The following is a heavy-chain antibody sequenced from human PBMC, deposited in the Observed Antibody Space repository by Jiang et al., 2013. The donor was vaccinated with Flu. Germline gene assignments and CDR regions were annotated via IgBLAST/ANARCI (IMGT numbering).Heavy chain of an antibody. J-gene: IGHJ4*02. D-gene: IGHD2-2*01. V-gene: IGHV3-30-3*01. CDR3: ARKGCSSTSCYQYYFDY. Sequence: GSNKYYADSVKGRFTISRDNSKNTLYLQMNSLRAEDTAVYYCARKGCSSTSCYQYYFDYWGQGTLVTVSS. CDR2: GSNK.